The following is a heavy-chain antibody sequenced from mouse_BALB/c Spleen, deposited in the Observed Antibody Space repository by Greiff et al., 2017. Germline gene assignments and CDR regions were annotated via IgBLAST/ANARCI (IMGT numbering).Heavy chain of an antibody. CDR1: GFTFSSYT. D-gene: IGHD1-1*01. V-gene: IGHV5-12-2*01. CDR3: ARPYYGSSHWYFDV. Sequence: EVQGVESGGGLVQPGGSLKLSCAASGFTFSSYTMSWVRQTPEKRLEWVAYISNGGGSTYYPDTVKGRFTISRDNAKNTLYLQMSSLKSEDTAMYYCARPYYGSSHWYFDVWGAGTTVTVSS. CDR2: ISNGGGST. J-gene: IGHJ1*01.